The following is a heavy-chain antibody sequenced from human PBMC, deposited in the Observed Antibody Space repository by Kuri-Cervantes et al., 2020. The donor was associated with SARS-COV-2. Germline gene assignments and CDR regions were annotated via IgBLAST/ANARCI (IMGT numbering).Heavy chain of an antibody. V-gene: IGHV1-2*02. Sequence: ASVKVSCKASGYTLTGYYMHWVRQAPGQGLEWMGWINPNSGGTNYAQKFQGRVTMTRDTSISTAYMELSRLRSDGTAVYYCARPMYSGSYYGGWGTFDYWGQGTLVTVSS. D-gene: IGHD1-26*01. CDR1: GYTLTGYY. CDR3: ARPMYSGSYYGGWGTFDY. J-gene: IGHJ4*02. CDR2: INPNSGGT.